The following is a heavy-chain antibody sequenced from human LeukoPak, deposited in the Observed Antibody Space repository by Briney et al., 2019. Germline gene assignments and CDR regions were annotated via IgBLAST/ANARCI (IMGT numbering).Heavy chain of an antibody. CDR3: TRDFWSY. V-gene: IGHV3-49*04. D-gene: IGHD3-3*01. CDR2: IRSKASGGTT. CDR1: EFTFGDYA. J-gene: IGHJ4*02. Sequence: GGSLRLSCTASEFTFGDYAMNWVRQAPGKGLEWVGFIRSKASGGTTEYAASAKGRFTISRDDSKSIAYLQMNSLKTEDTAVYYCTRDFWSYWGQGTLVIVSS.